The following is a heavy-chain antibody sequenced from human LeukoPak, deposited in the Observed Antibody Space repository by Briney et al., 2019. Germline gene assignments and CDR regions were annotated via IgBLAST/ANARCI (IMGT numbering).Heavy chain of an antibody. CDR1: GGSFSSHY. D-gene: IGHD7-27*01. CDR2: ISYSGST. V-gene: IGHV4-59*11. J-gene: IGHJ5*02. Sequence: SETLSLTCNVSGGSFSSHYWTWIRQPPGKGLEWIGYISYSGSTNYNPSLKSRVTISVDTSKTQFSLRLTSVTAADTAVYYCAKYEVLMGTWFGPWGQGTLVTVSS. CDR3: AKYEVLMGTWFGP.